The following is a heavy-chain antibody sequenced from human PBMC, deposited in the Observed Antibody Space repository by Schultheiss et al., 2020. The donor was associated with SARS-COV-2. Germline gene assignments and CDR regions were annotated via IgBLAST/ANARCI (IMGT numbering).Heavy chain of an antibody. CDR1: GGSFSNYY. CDR2: IYHSGST. CDR3: ARSGYYYDSSGYYFSNHFGVDY. V-gene: IGHV4-59*12. J-gene: IGHJ4*02. Sequence: SETLSLTCAVYGGSFSNYYWSWIRQPPGKGLEWIGYIYHSGSTNYNPSLKSRVTISVDKSKNQFSLKLSSVTAADTAVYYCARSGYYYDSSGYYFSNHFGVDYWGQGTLVTVSS. D-gene: IGHD3-22*01.